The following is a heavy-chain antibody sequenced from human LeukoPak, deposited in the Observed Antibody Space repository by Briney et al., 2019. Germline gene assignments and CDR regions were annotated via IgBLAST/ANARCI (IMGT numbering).Heavy chain of an antibody. D-gene: IGHD6-6*01. J-gene: IGHJ4*02. V-gene: IGHV4-59*01. Sequence: KASETLSLTCTVSGDSISTYYWSWIRQPPGKGLEWIGYVYYTGSTNHNPSLRSRVTISVDTSKNQVSLKMSSVTAADTAVYYCARARIAVSYFDYWGQGALVTVSS. CDR2: VYYTGST. CDR1: GDSISTYY. CDR3: ARARIAVSYFDY.